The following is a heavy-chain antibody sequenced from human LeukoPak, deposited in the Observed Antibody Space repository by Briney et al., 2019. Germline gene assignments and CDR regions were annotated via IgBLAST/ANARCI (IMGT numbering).Heavy chain of an antibody. Sequence: PGGSLRLSCAASGFTFSSYDMHWVRQATGKGLEWVSAIGTAGDTYYPGSVKGRFTISRENAKNSLYLQMNRLRAGDTAVYYCASASNRHGSGSFNFDYWGQGTLVTVSS. CDR3: ASASNRHGSGSFNFDY. J-gene: IGHJ4*02. CDR1: GFTFSSYD. V-gene: IGHV3-13*01. CDR2: IGTAGDT. D-gene: IGHD3-10*01.